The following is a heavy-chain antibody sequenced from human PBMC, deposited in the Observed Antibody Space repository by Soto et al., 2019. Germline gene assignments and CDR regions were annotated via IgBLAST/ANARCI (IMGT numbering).Heavy chain of an antibody. D-gene: IGHD6-6*01. V-gene: IGHV3-23*01. Sequence: EVQVLESGGGLVQPGGSLRLSCVGSGFIFSNYAMAWVRQAPGKGLEWVSGFGGSGGTYYADSVKGRYTISRDNSKNTLYLQTNSRRVEDTAVYYCAKSHSSLYYLDVWGKGTEVTVSS. CDR2: FGGSGGT. CDR1: GFIFSNYA. CDR3: AKSHSSLYYLDV. J-gene: IGHJ6*03.